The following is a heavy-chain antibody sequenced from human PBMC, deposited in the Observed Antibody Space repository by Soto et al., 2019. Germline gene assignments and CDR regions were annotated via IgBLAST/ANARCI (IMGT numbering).Heavy chain of an antibody. CDR2: ISSSSKYI. V-gene: IGHV3-21*01. CDR3: ARHARSSDYYYYYMAF. J-gene: IGHJ6*02. Sequence: EVQLVESGGGLVKPGGSLRLSCVASGFPFSGYSMNWVRQAPGKGLEWLSSISSSSKYIYYGDSVKGRFTISRDNAKTSLYLQMNSLSADDTAVYSFARHARSSDYYYYYMAFWGQGTTVTVSS. D-gene: IGHD6-6*01. CDR1: GFPFSGYS.